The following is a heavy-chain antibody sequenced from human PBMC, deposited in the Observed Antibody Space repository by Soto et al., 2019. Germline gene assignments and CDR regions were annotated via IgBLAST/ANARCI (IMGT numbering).Heavy chain of an antibody. CDR3: ARVAVAARPRWYNWLDP. J-gene: IGHJ5*02. CDR2: MNPNSGET. Sequence: ASVKVSCKTSGYTFTDYDINWVRQATGQGLEWIGWMNPNSGETGYAQKFQGRVTMTRSAPLSTAYLELSSLRSEDTAVYYCARVAVAARPRWYNWLDPWGQGTMVTVSS. CDR1: GYTFTDYD. V-gene: IGHV1-8*01. D-gene: IGHD2-15*01.